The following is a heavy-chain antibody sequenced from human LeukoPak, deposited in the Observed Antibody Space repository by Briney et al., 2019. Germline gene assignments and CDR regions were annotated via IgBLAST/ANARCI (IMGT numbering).Heavy chain of an antibody. Sequence: SETLSLTCTVSGGSISSYYWSWIRQPPGKGLEWIGYIYYSGSTNYNPSLKSRVTISVDTSKNQFSLRLSSVTAADTAVYYCARGFMGANFDYRGQGTLVTVSS. J-gene: IGHJ4*02. D-gene: IGHD3-16*01. CDR2: IYYSGST. CDR1: GGSISSYY. V-gene: IGHV4-59*01. CDR3: ARGFMGANFDY.